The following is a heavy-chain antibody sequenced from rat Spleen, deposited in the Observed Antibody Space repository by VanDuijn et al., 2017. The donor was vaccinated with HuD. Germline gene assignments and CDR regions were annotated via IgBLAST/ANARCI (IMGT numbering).Heavy chain of an antibody. CDR2: ISSDGFNT. D-gene: IGHD1-4*01. Sequence: EVQLVETGGGLVQPGRSLKLSCVASGFTFSSYWMYWIRRAPGKALEWVSSISSDGFNTHYPDSVKGRFTISRDNAKTTLYLQMDSLRSEDTATYYCLRPPRYTGNYWGQGVMVTVSS. CDR3: LRPPRYTGNY. V-gene: IGHV5-58*01. J-gene: IGHJ2*01. CDR1: GFTFSSYW.